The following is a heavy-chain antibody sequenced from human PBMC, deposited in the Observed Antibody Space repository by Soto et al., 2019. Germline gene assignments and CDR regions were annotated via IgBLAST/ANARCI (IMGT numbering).Heavy chain of an antibody. CDR2: FRSKAYGGTT. V-gene: IGHV3-49*04. Sequence: GGAPRLSCTAFGFTFGGFSMSWVRPGPGEGVGWGGFFRSKAYGGTTEYAASVKGRFTISRDDSKSIAYLQMNSLKTEDTAVYYCTRVKTTYYDYVWGGPLALYYFDYWGQGTLVTVSS. J-gene: IGHJ4*02. CDR3: TRVKTTYYDYVWGGPLALYYFDY. D-gene: IGHD3-16*01. CDR1: GFTFGGFS.